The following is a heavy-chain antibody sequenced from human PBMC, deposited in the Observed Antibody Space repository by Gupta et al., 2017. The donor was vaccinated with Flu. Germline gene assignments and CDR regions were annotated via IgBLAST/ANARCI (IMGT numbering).Heavy chain of an antibody. CDR2: INPDGSST. V-gene: IGHV3-74*03. J-gene: IGHJ4*02. D-gene: IGHD4-17*01. Sequence: GFTFSSSYLQWVRQAPGKGLVGVSRINPDGSSTTYAESVKGRFTISRDNAKNTLYLQMNSLGDDDTAVYYCATVTSGCWGQGTLVTVSS. CDR1: GFTFSSSY. CDR3: ATVTSGC.